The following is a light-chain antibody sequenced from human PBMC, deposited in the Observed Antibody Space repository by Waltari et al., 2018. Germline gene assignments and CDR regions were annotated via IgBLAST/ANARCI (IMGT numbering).Light chain of an antibody. CDR2: EVL. CDR1: QSLLHSDGKTY. CDR3: MQGIHLSGFT. Sequence: DIVMTQTPLPLSVTPGQPASISCTSRQSLLHSDGKTYLSWYLQKPGQSPQLLIYEVLIRFSGVPNGFSGSGSGRDVTRKISRVEAEDVGVYYCMQGIHLSGFTFGPGTKVDIK. J-gene: IGKJ3*01. V-gene: IGKV2-29*02.